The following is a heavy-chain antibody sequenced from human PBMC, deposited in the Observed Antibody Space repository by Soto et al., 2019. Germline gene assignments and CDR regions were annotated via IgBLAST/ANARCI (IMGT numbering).Heavy chain of an antibody. V-gene: IGHV4-59*01. CDR1: GGSISSYY. CDR3: AREAAAASFFDY. D-gene: IGHD6-13*01. J-gene: IGHJ4*02. CDR2: IYYSGST. Sequence: PSETLSLTCTVAGGSISSYYWSWLRQPPGKGLEWIGYIYYSGSTNYNPSLKSRVTISVDTSKNQFSLKLSSVTAADTAVYYCAREAAAASFFDYWGQGTLVTVSS.